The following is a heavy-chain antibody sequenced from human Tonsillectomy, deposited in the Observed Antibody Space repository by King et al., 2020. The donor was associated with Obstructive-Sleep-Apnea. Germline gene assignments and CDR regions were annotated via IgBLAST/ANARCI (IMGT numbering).Heavy chain of an antibody. CDR2: INGDGSTT. J-gene: IGHJ4*02. CDR1: GFTSRTYW. D-gene: IGHD3-9*01. Sequence: VQLVESGGGLVQPGGSLRLSCAASGFTSRTYWIHWVRQSPGQGLVWVSRINGDGSTTNYADSVKGRFTNSRDYAKNTVYPLMNSLRVEDTAVYYCAGCRGPQGDKWGQGTLVTVSS. V-gene: IGHV3-74*01. CDR3: AGCRGPQGDK.